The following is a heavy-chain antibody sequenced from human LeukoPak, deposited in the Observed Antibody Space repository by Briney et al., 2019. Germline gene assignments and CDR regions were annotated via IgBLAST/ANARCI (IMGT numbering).Heavy chain of an antibody. V-gene: IGHV4-61*02. CDR2: IYTSGST. CDR1: GGSISSGSYY. Sequence: SQTLSLTCTVSGGSISSGSYYWSWIRQPAGKGLEWIGRIYTSGSTNYNPSLKSRVTISVDTSKNQFSLKLSSVTAADTAVYYYARVVQQLANNWFDPWGQGTLVTVSS. J-gene: IGHJ5*02. D-gene: IGHD6-13*01. CDR3: ARVVQQLANNWFDP.